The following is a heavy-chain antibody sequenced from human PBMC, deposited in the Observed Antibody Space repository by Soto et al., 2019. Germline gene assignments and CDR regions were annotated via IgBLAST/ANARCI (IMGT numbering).Heavy chain of an antibody. CDR3: ARVEDYDYIWGSSNWFDP. J-gene: IGHJ5*02. D-gene: IGHD3-16*01. V-gene: IGHV1-18*01. Sequence: ASVKVSCKASGYTFTSYGISWVRQAPGQGLEWMGWISAYNGNTNYAQKLQGRVTMTTDTSTSTAYMELRSLRSDDTAVYYCARVEDYDYIWGSSNWFDPWGQGTLVTVSS. CDR2: ISAYNGNT. CDR1: GYTFTSYG.